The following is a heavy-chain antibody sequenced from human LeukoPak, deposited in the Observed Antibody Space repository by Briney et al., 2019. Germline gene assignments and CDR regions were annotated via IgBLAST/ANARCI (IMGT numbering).Heavy chain of an antibody. D-gene: IGHD2-2*01. CDR2: ISGSGGST. V-gene: IGHV3-23*01. CDR1: GFTFSSYA. Sequence: GGSLRLSCGASGFTFSSYAMSWVRQAPGKGLEWVSAISGSGGSTYYADSVKGRITIYRDNSKNTLYLQMNSLRAEDTAVYYCAKIVVPAARFGWFDPWGQGTLVTVSS. CDR3: AKIVVPAARFGWFDP. J-gene: IGHJ5*02.